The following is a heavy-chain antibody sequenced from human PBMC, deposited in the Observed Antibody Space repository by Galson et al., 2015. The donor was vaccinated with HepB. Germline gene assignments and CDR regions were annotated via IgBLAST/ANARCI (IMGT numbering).Heavy chain of an antibody. CDR3: ARQADYYDSSGCFDY. CDR1: GYSFTSCW. CDR2: IYPGDSDT. V-gene: IGHV5-51*01. D-gene: IGHD3-22*01. Sequence: QSGAEVKKPGESLKISCKGSGYSFTSCWIGWVRQMPGKGLEWMGIIYPGDSDTRYSPSFQGQVTISADKSISTAYLQWSSLKASDTAMYYCARQADYYDSSGCFDYWGQGTLVIVSS. J-gene: IGHJ4*02.